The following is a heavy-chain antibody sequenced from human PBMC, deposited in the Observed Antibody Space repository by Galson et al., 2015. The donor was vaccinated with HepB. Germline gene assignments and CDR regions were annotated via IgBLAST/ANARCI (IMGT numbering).Heavy chain of an antibody. D-gene: IGHD3-10*01. V-gene: IGHV3-30*18. CDR1: GFTFSTYG. CDR3: AKGAGYYGSGSYYN. J-gene: IGHJ4*02. Sequence: SLRLSCAASGFTFSTYGMHWVRQAPGKGLEWVTSISYDASDKYYADSVKGRFTISRDNSKNTLYLQMNSLRAEDTAVYYCAKGAGYYGSGSYYNWGQGTLVTVSS. CDR2: ISYDASDK.